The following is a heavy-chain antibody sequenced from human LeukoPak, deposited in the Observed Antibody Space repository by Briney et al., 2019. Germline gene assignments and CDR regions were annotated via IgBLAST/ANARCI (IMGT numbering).Heavy chain of an antibody. Sequence: GGSLRLSCAASGFTFSSYSMNWVRQAPGKGLEWVSYISSSSSTINYADSVKGRFTISRDNAKNSLYLQMNSLRAEDTAVYYCARDGVAYDFWSGYLTSAYYYYYYMDVWGKGTTVTVSS. CDR1: GFTFSSYS. J-gene: IGHJ6*03. V-gene: IGHV3-48*04. CDR3: ARDGVAYDFWSGYLTSAYYYYYYMDV. D-gene: IGHD3-3*01. CDR2: ISSSSSTI.